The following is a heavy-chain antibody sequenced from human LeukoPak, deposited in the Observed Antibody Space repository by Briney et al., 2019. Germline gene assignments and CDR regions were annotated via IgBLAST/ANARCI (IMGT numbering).Heavy chain of an antibody. D-gene: IGHD3-3*01. CDR1: GYTFTSYY. V-gene: IGHV1-46*01. CDR2: INPSGGST. CDR3: ARDIKGYDFWSGYLKGYGMDV. Sequence: GASVKVSCKASGYTFTSYYMHWVRQAPGQGLEWMGIINPSGGSTSHAQKFQGRVTMTRDTSTSTVYMELSSLRSEDTAVYYCARDIKGYDFWSGYLKGYGMDVWGQGTTVTVSS. J-gene: IGHJ6*02.